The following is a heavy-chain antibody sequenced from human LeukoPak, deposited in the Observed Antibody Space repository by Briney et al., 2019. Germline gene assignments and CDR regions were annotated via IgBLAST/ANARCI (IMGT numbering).Heavy chain of an antibody. CDR3: ARERWAYSSGPQSCYFDY. CDR1: GYTFTSYY. V-gene: IGHV1-46*01. CDR2: INPSGGST. Sequence: GASVKVSCKASGYTFTSYYMHWVRQAPGQGLEWMGIINPSGGSTSYAQKFQGRVTMTRDMSTSTVYMELSSLRSEDTAVYYCARERWAYSSGPQSCYFDYWGQGTLVTVSS. J-gene: IGHJ4*02. D-gene: IGHD6-19*01.